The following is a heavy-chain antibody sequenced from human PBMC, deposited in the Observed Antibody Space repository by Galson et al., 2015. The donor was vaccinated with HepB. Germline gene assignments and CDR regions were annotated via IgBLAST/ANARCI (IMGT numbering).Heavy chain of an antibody. V-gene: IGHV3-48*04. CDR1: GFTFSSYT. CDR3: ARTLSGSYYSIYYYYGMDV. D-gene: IGHD3-10*01. J-gene: IGHJ6*02. Sequence: SLRLSCAASGFTFSSYTMNWVRQAPGKGLEWVSYISSSGSTIYYADSVKGRFTISRDNAKNSLYLQMNSLRAEDTAVYYCARTLSGSYYSIYYYYGMDVWGQGTTVTVSS. CDR2: ISSSGSTI.